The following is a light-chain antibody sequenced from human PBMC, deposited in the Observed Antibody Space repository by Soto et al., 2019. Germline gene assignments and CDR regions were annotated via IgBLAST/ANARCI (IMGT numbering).Light chain of an antibody. CDR2: GAS. CDR3: QHYGSSLLST. CDR1: QSVSSNY. Sequence: EIVLTQSPGTLSLSPGERATLSCMASQSVSSNYLAWYQQKPGQAPRLLIYGASSRATGIPDRFSGSGSGTDFTLTTSRLEPEDFAVYYCQHYGSSLLSTFGPGTKVDIK. V-gene: IGKV3-20*01. J-gene: IGKJ3*01.